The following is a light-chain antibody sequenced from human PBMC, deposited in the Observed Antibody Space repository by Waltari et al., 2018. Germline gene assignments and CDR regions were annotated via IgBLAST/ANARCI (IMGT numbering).Light chain of an antibody. V-gene: IGKV3-15*01. J-gene: IGKJ2*01. CDR3: QQYNNWPPGDT. CDR1: QSVSSN. Sequence: VSPGERATLSCRASQSVSSNLAWYQQKPGQAPRLLIYGASTRATGIPARFSGSGSGTEFTLTISSLQSEDFAVYYCQQYNNWPPGDTFGQGTKLEIK. CDR2: GAS.